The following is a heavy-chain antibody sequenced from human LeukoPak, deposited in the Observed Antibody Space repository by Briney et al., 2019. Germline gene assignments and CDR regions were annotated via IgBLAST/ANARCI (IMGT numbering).Heavy chain of an antibody. CDR3: ARLLYDSSGYSHDY. V-gene: IGHV4-4*08. CDR2: IYTSGST. D-gene: IGHD3-22*01. Sequence: SETLSLTCTVSGGSISSYYWSWIRQPPGKGLEWIGYIYTSGSTNYNPSLKSRVTISVDTSKNQFSLKLSSVTAADTAVYYCARLLYDSSGYSHDYWGQGTLVTVSS. J-gene: IGHJ4*02. CDR1: GGSISSYY.